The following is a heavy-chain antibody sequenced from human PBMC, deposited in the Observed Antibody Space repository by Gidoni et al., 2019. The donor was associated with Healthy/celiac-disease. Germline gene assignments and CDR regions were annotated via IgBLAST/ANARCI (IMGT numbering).Heavy chain of an antibody. J-gene: IGHJ5*02. Sequence: QVQLVQSGAEVKKPGSSVKFSCKASGGTFSSSAISWVRQAPGQGPEWMGGIIPIFGTANYAQKFQGRVTMTADESTRTAYMELSSLRSEDTAVYYCARGRVAAGGRWWFDPWGQGTLVTVSS. V-gene: IGHV1-69*01. CDR3: ARGRVAAGGRWWFDP. CDR2: IIPIFGTA. D-gene: IGHD6-13*01. CDR1: GGTFSSSA.